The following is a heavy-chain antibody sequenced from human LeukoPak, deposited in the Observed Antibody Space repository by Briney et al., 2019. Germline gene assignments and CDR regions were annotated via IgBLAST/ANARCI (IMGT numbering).Heavy chain of an antibody. V-gene: IGHV1-18*01. CDR2: ISAYNGNT. CDR3: ARDSPNEGILWWSIDY. J-gene: IGHJ4*02. CDR1: GYTFTSYG. Sequence: ASVKVSCKASGYTFTSYGISWVRQAPGQGLEWMGWISAYNGNTNYAQKLQGRVTMTTDTSTSTAYMELRSLRSDDTAVYYCARDSPNEGILWWSIDYWGQGTLVTVSS. D-gene: IGHD2-21*01.